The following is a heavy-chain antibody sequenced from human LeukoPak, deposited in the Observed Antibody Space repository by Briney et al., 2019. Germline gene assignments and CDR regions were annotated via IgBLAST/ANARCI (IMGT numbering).Heavy chain of an antibody. D-gene: IGHD2-15*01. V-gene: IGHV4-30-2*01. CDR1: GGSISSGGYS. CDR2: IYHSGST. CDR3: ARARVHCSGGSCFPPIWYFDL. Sequence: PSETLSLTCAVSGGSISSGGYSWSWIRQPPGKGLERIGYIYHSGSTYYNPSLKSRVTISVDRSKNQFSLKLSSVTAADTAVYYCARARVHCSGGSCFPPIWYFDLWGRGTLVTVSS. J-gene: IGHJ2*01.